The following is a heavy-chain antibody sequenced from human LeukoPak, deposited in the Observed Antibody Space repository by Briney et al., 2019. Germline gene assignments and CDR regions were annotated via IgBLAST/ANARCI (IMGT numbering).Heavy chain of an antibody. CDR1: GFIFSTYG. J-gene: IGHJ4*02. D-gene: IGHD3-16*01. CDR2: IWFDGSNK. Sequence: GRSLRLSCEASGFIFSTYGMHWVRQAPGKGPEWVAVIWFDGSNKYYAESVKGRFTISRDNSKDTLYLEMNNVRAEDTAVYYCARAVGPFDYWGQRILVTVSS. V-gene: IGHV3-33*01. CDR3: ARAVGPFDY.